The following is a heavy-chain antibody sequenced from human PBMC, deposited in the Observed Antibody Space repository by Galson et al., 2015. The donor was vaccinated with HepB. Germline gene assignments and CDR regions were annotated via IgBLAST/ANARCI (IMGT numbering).Heavy chain of an antibody. D-gene: IGHD3-9*01. CDR2: IYYSGST. CDR1: GGSISSSSYY. Sequence: SETLSLTCTVSGGSISSSSYYWGWIRQPPGKGLEWIGSIYYSGSTYYNPSLKSRVTISADTSKNQFSLKLSSVTAADTAVYYCARQWGTLTGYLIWFDPWGQGTLVTVSS. J-gene: IGHJ5*02. CDR3: ARQWGTLTGYLIWFDP. V-gene: IGHV4-39*01.